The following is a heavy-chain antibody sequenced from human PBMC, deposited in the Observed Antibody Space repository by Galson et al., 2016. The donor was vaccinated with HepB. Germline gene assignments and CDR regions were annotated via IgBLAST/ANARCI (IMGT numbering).Heavy chain of an antibody. Sequence: LSLTCAVSGGSISSDDWWSWVRQPPGQGLEWIGQIFHSGRVNYTPSLASRVTISVDTSNNHFSLRLTSVTAADTALYYCARQYRGGPSDYWGQGTLLSVSS. CDR3: ARQYRGGPSDY. J-gene: IGHJ4*02. D-gene: IGHD5-12*01. CDR2: IFHSGRV. V-gene: IGHV4-4*02. CDR1: GGSISSDDW.